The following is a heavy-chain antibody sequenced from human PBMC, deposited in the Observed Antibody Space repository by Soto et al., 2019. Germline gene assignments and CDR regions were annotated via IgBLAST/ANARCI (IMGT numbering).Heavy chain of an antibody. Sequence: QVQLQESGPGLVKPSQTLSLTCTVSGGSISSGDYYWSWIRQPPGKGLEWIGYIYYSGSTYYNPSLKSRVTISVDTSKNQFSLKLSSVTAADTAVCYCARGRFLEWRKNWFDPWGQGTLVTVSS. J-gene: IGHJ5*02. D-gene: IGHD3-3*01. CDR3: ARGRFLEWRKNWFDP. V-gene: IGHV4-30-4*01. CDR1: GGSISSGDYY. CDR2: IYYSGST.